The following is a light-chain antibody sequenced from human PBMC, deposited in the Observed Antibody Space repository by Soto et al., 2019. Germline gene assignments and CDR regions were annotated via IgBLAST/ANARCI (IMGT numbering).Light chain of an antibody. CDR2: GAS. Sequence: EIALTQSPDTLCLSPGERATLSCLARQTFSNGFLSWFRQIPGQAPRLLIYGASMRATGIPDRFSGSGSGTDFTLTISRLEPEDFAVYYCQQCGSSSTFGQGTRLEI. CDR1: QTFSNGF. V-gene: IGKV3-20*01. J-gene: IGKJ5*01. CDR3: QQCGSSST.